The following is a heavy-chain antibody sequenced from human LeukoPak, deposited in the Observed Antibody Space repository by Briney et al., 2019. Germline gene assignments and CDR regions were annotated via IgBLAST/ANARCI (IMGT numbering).Heavy chain of an antibody. CDR1: GFTFSSYA. D-gene: IGHD3-10*01. CDR2: IKSKTDGETT. CDR3: TTDLGTYYHGSQRLIPIDY. V-gene: IGHV3-15*01. J-gene: IGHJ4*02. Sequence: GGSLRLSCAASGFTFSSYAMNWVRQAPGKGLEWIGRIKSKTDGETTNYAEPVRGRFTISRDDSKSAVYLQMNSLKIEDTAVYYCTTDLGTYYHGSQRLIPIDYWGQGTLVTVSS.